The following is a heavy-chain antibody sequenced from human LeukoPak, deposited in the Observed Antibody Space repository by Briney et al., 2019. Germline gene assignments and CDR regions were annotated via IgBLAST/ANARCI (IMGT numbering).Heavy chain of an antibody. J-gene: IGHJ3*02. V-gene: IGHV3-21*01. D-gene: IGHD5-18*01. Sequence: GGPLRLPCAASGFTYSSYSMNWVRHAPGKGLEWVSSISSSSSYIYYADSVKGRFTISRENDKNSLYLHMHSQRAEDTSVYHCARVSGYSYGYGAFDIWGQGTMVTVSS. CDR1: GFTYSSYS. CDR3: ARVSGYSYGYGAFDI. CDR2: ISSSSSYI.